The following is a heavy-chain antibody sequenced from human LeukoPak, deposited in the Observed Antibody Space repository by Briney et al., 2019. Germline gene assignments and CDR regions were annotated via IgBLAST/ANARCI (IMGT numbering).Heavy chain of an antibody. V-gene: IGHV1-58*01. CDR3: AVDQGRPAGDAFDY. CDR2: IVLGSGNT. J-gene: IGHJ4*02. Sequence: SVKVSCKVSGFTFTSSAAQWVRQARGQRLEWIGWIVLGSGNTNYAQKFQERLTVTRDMSTTTAYMELSSLTSEDTAVYFCAVDQGRPAGDAFDYWGQGTLVTVSS. CDR1: GFTFTSSA. D-gene: IGHD2-2*01.